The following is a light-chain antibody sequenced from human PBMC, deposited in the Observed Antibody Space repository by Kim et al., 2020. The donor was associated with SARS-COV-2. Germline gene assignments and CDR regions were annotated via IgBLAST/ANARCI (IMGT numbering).Light chain of an antibody. CDR3: AAWDDSLNGPM. CDR1: SSNIGINT. V-gene: IGLV1-44*01. J-gene: IGLJ3*02. CDR2: SND. Sequence: GQRVTISCSGSSSNIGINTVNWYQHLPGTTPKHLVYSNDQRPSGVPDRFSGSKSGTSASLAISGLQSEDEADYYCAAWDDSLNGPMFGGGTQLTVL.